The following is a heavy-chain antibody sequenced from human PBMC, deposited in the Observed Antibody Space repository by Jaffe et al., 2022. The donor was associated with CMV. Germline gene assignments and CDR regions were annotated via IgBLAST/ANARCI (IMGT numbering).Heavy chain of an antibody. V-gene: IGHV4-59*01. D-gene: IGHD1-26*01. Sequence: QVQLQESGPGLVKPSETLSLTCTVSGGSISSYYWSWIRQPPGKGLEWIGYIYYSGSTNYNPSLKSRVTISVDTSKNQFSLKLSSVTAADTAVYYCARDLLPGHWGQGTLVTVSS. CDR3: ARDLLPGH. J-gene: IGHJ4*02. CDR1: GGSISSYY. CDR2: IYYSGST.